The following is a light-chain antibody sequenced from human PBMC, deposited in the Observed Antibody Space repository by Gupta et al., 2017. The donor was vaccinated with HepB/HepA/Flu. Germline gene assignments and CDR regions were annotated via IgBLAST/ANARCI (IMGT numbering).Light chain of an antibody. CDR3: SSYAGSYTWV. J-gene: IGLJ1*01. CDR2: DVS. V-gene: IGLV2-11*01. Sequence: QSALTQPRSVSGSPGQSVTISCTGTTSDVGGYNDVSWYQQHPGEAPKLMIYDVSQRPSGVPDRFSGSKSGNTASLTISGLQAEDEADYYCSSYAGSYTWVFGTGTRVTVL. CDR1: TSDVGGYND.